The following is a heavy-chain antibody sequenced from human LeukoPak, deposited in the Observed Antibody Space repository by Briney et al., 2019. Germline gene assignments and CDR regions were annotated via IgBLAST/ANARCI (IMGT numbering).Heavy chain of an antibody. CDR3: TRVGYCSSTTCYTGDGFDY. V-gene: IGHV3-7*01. Sequence: GSLRLSCAASGFTFSSYWMSWVRQAPGKGLERVANIKQDGSEKYYEDSVKGRFTISRDNAKNSLYLQMNSLRAEDTAVYYCTRVGYCSSTTCYTGDGFDYWGQGTLVTVSS. CDR1: GFTFSSYW. CDR2: IKQDGSEK. D-gene: IGHD2-2*02. J-gene: IGHJ4*02.